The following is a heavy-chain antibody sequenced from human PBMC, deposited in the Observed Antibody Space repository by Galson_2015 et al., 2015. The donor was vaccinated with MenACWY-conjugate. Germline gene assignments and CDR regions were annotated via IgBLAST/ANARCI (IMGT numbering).Heavy chain of an antibody. CDR2: INVYSGNT. CDR3: ARETLGSGWYSFAF. V-gene: IGHV1-18*01. Sequence: SVKVSCKASGYTFRVHDINWVRQAPGQGLEWMGWINVYSGNTGYAEKFQGRVTMTADTSTSTAYMELRSLRSDDTAVYFCARETLGSGWYSFAFWGQGTPFTVSS. D-gene: IGHD6-19*01. J-gene: IGHJ4*02. CDR1: GYTFRVHD.